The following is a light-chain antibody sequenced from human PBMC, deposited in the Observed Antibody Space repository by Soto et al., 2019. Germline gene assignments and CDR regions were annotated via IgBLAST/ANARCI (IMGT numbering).Light chain of an antibody. V-gene: IGKV3-20*01. CDR1: QSVRSSF. Sequence: EIVLTQSPGTLSLSPGGRATLSCRASQSVRSSFLAWYQQKPGQAPRLLIYGASSRATGIPDRFSGGGSGTDFTLTISRLEPEDLEVYYCQQYGSSPTFGGGTKVEIK. CDR3: QQYGSSPT. CDR2: GAS. J-gene: IGKJ4*01.